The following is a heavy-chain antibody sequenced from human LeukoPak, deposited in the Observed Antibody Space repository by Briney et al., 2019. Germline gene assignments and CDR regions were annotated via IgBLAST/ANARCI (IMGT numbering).Heavy chain of an antibody. CDR2: IYYSGST. CDR3: ANYGDYLY. CDR1: GGSISRGTYY. D-gene: IGHD4-17*01. Sequence: SETLSLTCTVSGGSISRGTYYWGWIRQPPGKGLEWLGSIYYSGSTHHNPSLKSRGTISVDTSKNEFSLKLTSVTAADTAVYYCANYGDYLYWGQGTLVTVSS. V-gene: IGHV4-39*01. J-gene: IGHJ4*02.